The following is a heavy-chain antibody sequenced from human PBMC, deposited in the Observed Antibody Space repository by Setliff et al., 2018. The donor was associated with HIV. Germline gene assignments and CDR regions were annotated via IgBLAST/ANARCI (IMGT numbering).Heavy chain of an antibody. CDR2: LIPALGDP. CDR1: GNTLRNNV. V-gene: IGHV1-69*11. D-gene: IGHD3-3*01. Sequence: SVKVSCKASGNTLRNNVINWVRQAPGQGLEWVGSLIPALGDPNYAQSGQGRAAITADDSTHTAYLELDNLRADDTATYYCGRGTLYGVSDYWGPGTLVTVSS. CDR3: GRGTLYGVSDY. J-gene: IGHJ4*02.